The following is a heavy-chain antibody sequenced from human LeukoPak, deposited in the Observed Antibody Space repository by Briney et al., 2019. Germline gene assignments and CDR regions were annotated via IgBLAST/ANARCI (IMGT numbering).Heavy chain of an antibody. D-gene: IGHD6-19*01. Sequence: GRSLRLSCAASGFTFSSYAMHWVRQAPGKGLEWVAVISYDGSNKYYADSVKGRFTISRDNSKNTLYLQMNSPRVDDTAVYYCARSTSGWKLDYWGQGTLVTVSS. CDR1: GFTFSSYA. CDR2: ISYDGSNK. CDR3: ARSTSGWKLDY. J-gene: IGHJ4*02. V-gene: IGHV3-30*04.